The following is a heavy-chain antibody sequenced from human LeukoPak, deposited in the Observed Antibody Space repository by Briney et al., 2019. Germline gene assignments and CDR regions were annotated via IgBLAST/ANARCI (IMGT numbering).Heavy chain of an antibody. Sequence: NPSETLSLTCTVSGGSIISYYWSWIRQPAGKGLEWIGRIYTSGSTNYNPSLKSRVTISVDKSKNQFSLKLSSVTAADTAVYYCARDIDMALDYYYYMDVWGKGTTVTVSS. CDR2: IYTSGST. V-gene: IGHV4-4*07. CDR1: GGSIISYY. J-gene: IGHJ6*03. CDR3: ARDIDMALDYYYYMDV. D-gene: IGHD2-15*01.